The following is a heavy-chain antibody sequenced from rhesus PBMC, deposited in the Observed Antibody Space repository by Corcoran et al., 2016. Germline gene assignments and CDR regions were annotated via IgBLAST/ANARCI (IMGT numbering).Heavy chain of an antibody. D-gene: IGHD4-17*01. Sequence: QVQLQESGPGLLKPSETLSLTCAVSGGSISGGYCWGWIRQPPGEGLEWIGSYYSSRRNTHYNPALKSRVTISTYTSKNQFSLKLSSVTAADTAVYYCARARTGNYYFDYWGQGVLVTVSS. CDR2: YYSSRRNT. J-gene: IGHJ4*01. CDR3: ARARTGNYYFDY. CDR1: GGSISGGYC. V-gene: IGHV4S7*01.